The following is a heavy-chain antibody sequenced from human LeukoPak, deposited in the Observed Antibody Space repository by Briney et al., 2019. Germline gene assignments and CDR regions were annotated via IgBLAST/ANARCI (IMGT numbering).Heavy chain of an antibody. V-gene: IGHV1-2*02. J-gene: IGHJ4*02. CDR2: INPNSGGT. CDR1: GYTFTGYY. D-gene: IGHD4-17*01. Sequence: ASVKVSCKASGYTFTGYYMHWVRQAPGQGLEWMGWINPNSGGTNYAQKFQGRVTMTRDTSISTAYMELSRLRSDDTAVYYCARIPPNDYGDILFDYWGQGTLVTVSS. CDR3: ARIPPNDYGDILFDY.